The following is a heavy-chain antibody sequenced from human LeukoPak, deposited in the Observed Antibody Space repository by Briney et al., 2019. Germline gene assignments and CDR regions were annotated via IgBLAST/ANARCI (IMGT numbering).Heavy chain of an antibody. J-gene: IGHJ4*02. CDR1: GYTFTGYY. V-gene: IGHV1-2*02. CDR2: INPNSGGT. D-gene: IGHD3-16*01. CDR3: ARSPRDWGYRGVCY. Sequence: GASVKVSCKASGYTFTGYYIHWVRQAPGQGLEWMGWINPNSGGTNYAQKFQGRVTMTRDTSISTAYMELSRLRSDDTAMYYCARSPRDWGYRGVCYWGQGTLVTGSS.